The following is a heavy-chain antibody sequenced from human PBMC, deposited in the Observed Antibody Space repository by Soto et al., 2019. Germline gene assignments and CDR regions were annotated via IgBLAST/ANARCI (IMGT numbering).Heavy chain of an antibody. V-gene: IGHV4-34*01. CDR1: GDSFSGPY. CDR3: ARLEVTSADSFDV. Sequence: QVQLQQWGAGLLKPSETLSLTCAVYGDSFSGPYWTWIRQPPGKGLEWIGEINHSGSTDYHPSLKSRVTISVDTSKNQFSLNLSSVSAADTAVYFCARLEVTSADSFDVWGPGTMVTVSS. CDR2: INHSGST. J-gene: IGHJ3*01. D-gene: IGHD2-21*02.